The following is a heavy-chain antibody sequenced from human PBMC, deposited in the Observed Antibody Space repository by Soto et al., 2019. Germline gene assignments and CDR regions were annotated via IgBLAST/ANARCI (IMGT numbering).Heavy chain of an antibody. D-gene: IGHD2-21*01. J-gene: IGHJ5*02. V-gene: IGHV3-30-3*01. CDR1: GFTFSIYA. CDR2: ISYDGSNK. CDR3: AREYSDGWFDP. Sequence: ESGGGVVHPGRSLRLSCAASGFTFSIYAMHWVRQAPGKGLEWVAVISYDGSNKYYADSVKGVFTISRDNSKNTVYLQMSSLRAEDSAVSYCAREYSDGWFDPWGQGTLVTVSS.